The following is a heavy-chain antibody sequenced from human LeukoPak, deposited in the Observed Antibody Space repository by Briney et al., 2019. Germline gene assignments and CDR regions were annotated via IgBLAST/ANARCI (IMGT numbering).Heavy chain of an antibody. V-gene: IGHV3-23*01. CDR2: IFPSGGEI. Sequence: HPGGSLRLSCAASGFTFSTFAMIWVRQPPGKGLEWVSSIFPSGGEIHYADSVRGRFTISRDNSKSTLSLQMNSLRAEDTAVYYCVRDMMVAVAGFDYWGQGTLVTVSS. D-gene: IGHD6-19*01. CDR3: VRDMMVAVAGFDY. J-gene: IGHJ4*02. CDR1: GFTFSTFA.